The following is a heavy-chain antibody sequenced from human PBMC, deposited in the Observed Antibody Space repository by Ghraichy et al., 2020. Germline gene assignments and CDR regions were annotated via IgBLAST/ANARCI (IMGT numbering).Heavy chain of an antibody. Sequence: GESLNISCAASGFTFSSSDMSWVRQAPGKGLEWVSAISGSGGSTYYADSVKGRFTISRDNSKNTLYLQMNSLRAEDTAVYYCARRMTKLDYWGQGTLVTVSS. J-gene: IGHJ4*02. CDR1: GFTFSSSD. CDR3: ARRMTKLDY. CDR2: ISGSGGST. V-gene: IGHV3-23*01.